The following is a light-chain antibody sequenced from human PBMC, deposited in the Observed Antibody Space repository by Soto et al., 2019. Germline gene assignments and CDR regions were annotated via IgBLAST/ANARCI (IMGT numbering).Light chain of an antibody. CDR2: TAS. J-gene: IGKJ1*01. V-gene: IGKV1-39*01. CDR3: QQSYGTPRT. CDR1: QSINSY. Sequence: MTQSPSSLSASVGEKIIITCRASQSINSYLNWYQQKPGKAPKLLISTASSLRSGVPSRFSGSRSGTDFTLTISSLQPEDFATYYCQQSYGTPRTFGQGTKVDIK.